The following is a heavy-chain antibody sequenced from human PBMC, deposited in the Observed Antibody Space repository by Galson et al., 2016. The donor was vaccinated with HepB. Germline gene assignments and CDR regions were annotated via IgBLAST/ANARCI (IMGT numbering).Heavy chain of an antibody. V-gene: IGHV3-23*01. CDR2: ISGSGGDT. D-gene: IGHD1-20*01. J-gene: IGHJ4*02. Sequence: SLRLSCAASGFTFRNYAMSWVRQAPGKGLEWVASISGSGGDTYIADSVEGRFTISRDNSKNTVDLQMHSLKVEDTAGYFCAKGSGRAGYNCVPIESWGQGTLVPVSS. CDR1: GFTFRNYA. CDR3: AKGSGRAGYNCVPIES.